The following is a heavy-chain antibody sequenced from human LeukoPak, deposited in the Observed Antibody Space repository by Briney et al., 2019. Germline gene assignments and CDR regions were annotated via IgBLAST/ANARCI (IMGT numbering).Heavy chain of an antibody. CDR3: AKDNYSFDT. CDR2: ISGGGGSS. J-gene: IGHJ5*02. CDR1: GFTFSSYA. Sequence: GGSLRLSCAASGFTFSSYAMSWVRQAPGNGLEWGSAISGGGGSSYYAGAVKGRLTISRENSKTTLYLQMNSTRAADMAVYFCAKDNYSFDTWGQGTLVTVSS. V-gene: IGHV3-23*01.